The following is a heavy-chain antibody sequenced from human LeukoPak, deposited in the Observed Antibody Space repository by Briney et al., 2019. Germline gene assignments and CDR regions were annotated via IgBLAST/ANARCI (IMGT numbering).Heavy chain of an antibody. CDR1: GFTFSSYA. D-gene: IGHD2-15*01. V-gene: IGHV3-23*01. CDR2: ISGSGGST. J-gene: IGHJ4*02. Sequence: GGSLRLSCAASGFTFSSYAMSWVRQAPGKGLEWVSAISGSGGSTYYADSVKGRFTISRDNSKNTLYLQMNSLRAEDTAVYYCAKDYCSGGSCYYDYWGQGTLVTVSS. CDR3: AKDYCSGGSCYYDY.